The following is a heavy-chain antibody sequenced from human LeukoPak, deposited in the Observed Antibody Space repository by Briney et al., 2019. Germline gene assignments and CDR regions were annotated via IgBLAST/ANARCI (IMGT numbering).Heavy chain of an antibody. CDR2: ISSSGSTI. V-gene: IGHV3-11*01. Sequence: GGSLRLSCAASGFTFSDYYMSWIRQAPGKGLEWVSYISSSGSTIYYADSVKGRFTISRDNAKNSLYLQMNSLRAEDTAVYYCARDVGGWSPFYYGMDVWGQGTTVTVSS. J-gene: IGHJ6*02. D-gene: IGHD6-19*01. CDR1: GFTFSDYY. CDR3: ARDVGGWSPFYYGMDV.